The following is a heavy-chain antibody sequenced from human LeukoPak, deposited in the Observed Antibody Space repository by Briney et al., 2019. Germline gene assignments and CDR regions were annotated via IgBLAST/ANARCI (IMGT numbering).Heavy chain of an antibody. V-gene: IGHV1-18*01. CDR2: ISTYNTNT. CDR1: GYTFTSYG. Sequence: ASVKVSCKASGYTFTSYGLTWGRQAPGQGLEWMGWISTYNTNTYYAQGLQGRVSMTTDTSTSTVYMELRSLRSDDTAVYYCARPHSYGSTYFDCWGQGTLVTVSS. J-gene: IGHJ4*02. D-gene: IGHD4-17*01. CDR3: ARPHSYGSTYFDC.